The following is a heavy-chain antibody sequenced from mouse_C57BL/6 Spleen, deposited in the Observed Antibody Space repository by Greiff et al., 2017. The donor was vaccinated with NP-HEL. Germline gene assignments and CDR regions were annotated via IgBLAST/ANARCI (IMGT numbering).Heavy chain of an antibody. Sequence: EVKLVESGGGLVQPGGSLKLSCAASGFTFSDYYMYWVRQTPEKRLEWVAYISNGGGSTYYPDTVKGRFTISRDNAKNTLYRQMSRLKSEDTAMYYCARLSGYFDVWGTGTTVTVSS. J-gene: IGHJ1*03. CDR2: ISNGGGST. D-gene: IGHD3-1*01. V-gene: IGHV5-12*01. CDR1: GFTFSDYY. CDR3: ARLSGYFDV.